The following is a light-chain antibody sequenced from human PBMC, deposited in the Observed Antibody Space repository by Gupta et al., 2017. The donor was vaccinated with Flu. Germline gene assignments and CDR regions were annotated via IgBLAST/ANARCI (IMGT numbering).Light chain of an antibody. J-gene: IGLJ1*01. CDR3: QSYEIGRSGTYV. CDR1: STDSGAGHD. Sequence: TISCTGRSTDSGAGHDVYWYPPRPGTAPNHLIYGNRNRHAGGTDRCSVSKSGTSAALAITGVPAEEEADYYCQSYEIGRSGTYVFGTGTKVTVL. CDR2: GNR. V-gene: IGLV1-40*01.